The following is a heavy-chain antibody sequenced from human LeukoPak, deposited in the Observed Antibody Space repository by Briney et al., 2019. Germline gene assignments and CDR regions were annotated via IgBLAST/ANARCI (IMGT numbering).Heavy chain of an antibody. J-gene: IGHJ4*02. Sequence: EASVNVSCKASGYTLTTYYMHWVRQAPGQGLEWMGIIIPSDGRTTFSQNFQGRVTMTRDTSTSTVYMELSSLTSEDTAVYYCARARYAGNQIDYWGQGTLVTVSS. V-gene: IGHV1-46*01. D-gene: IGHD2-8*01. CDR2: IIPSDGRT. CDR3: ARARYAGNQIDY. CDR1: GYTLTTYY.